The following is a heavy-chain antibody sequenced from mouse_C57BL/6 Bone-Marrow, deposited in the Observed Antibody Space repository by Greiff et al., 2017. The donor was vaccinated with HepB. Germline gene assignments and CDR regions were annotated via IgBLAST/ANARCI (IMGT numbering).Heavy chain of an antibody. V-gene: IGHV5-17*01. J-gene: IGHJ3*01. Sequence: EVNLVESGGGLVKPGGSLKLSCAASGFTFSDYGMHWVRQAPEKGLEWVAYISSGSSTIYYADTVKGRFTISRDNAKNTLFLQMTSLRSEDTTMYYCANLEEFAYWGQGTLVTVSA. CDR2: ISSGSSTI. CDR3: ANLEEFAY. CDR1: GFTFSDYG. D-gene: IGHD2-10*02.